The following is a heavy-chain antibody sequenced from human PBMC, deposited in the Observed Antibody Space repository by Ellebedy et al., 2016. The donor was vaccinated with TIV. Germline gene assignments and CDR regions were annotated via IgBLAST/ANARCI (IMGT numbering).Heavy chain of an antibody. D-gene: IGHD6-13*01. CDR3: EAAGTRGAFDY. Sequence: GGSLRLXXAASGFTFDDYAMHWVRQAPGKGLEWVSGISWNSGSIGYADSVKGRFTISRDNAKNSLYLQMNSLRAEDTAVYYCEAAGTRGAFDYWGQGTLVTVSS. V-gene: IGHV3-9*01. CDR2: ISWNSGSI. J-gene: IGHJ4*02. CDR1: GFTFDDYA.